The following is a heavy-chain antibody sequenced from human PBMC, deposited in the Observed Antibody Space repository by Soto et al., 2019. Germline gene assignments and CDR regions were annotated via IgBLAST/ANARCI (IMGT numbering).Heavy chain of an antibody. V-gene: IGHV1-18*01. CDR3: VRRGHSSSSGGICYYYCMDV. D-gene: IGHD6-6*01. J-gene: IGHJ6*02. CDR2: ISAYNGNT. CDR1: GYTFTSYG. Sequence: QVQLVQSGAEVKKPGASVKVSCKASGYTFTSYGISWVRQAPGQGLEWMGWISAYNGNTNYAQKLQGRVTMTTDTSTSSADKDLWSLRSDDTAVCCCVRRGHSSSSGGICYYYCMDVWRQSTTVTVSS.